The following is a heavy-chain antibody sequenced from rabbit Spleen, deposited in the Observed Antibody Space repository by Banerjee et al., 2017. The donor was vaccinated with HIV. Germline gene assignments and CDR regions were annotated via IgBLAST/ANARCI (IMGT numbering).Heavy chain of an antibody. CDR2: INVVTGKA. D-gene: IGHD6-1*01. Sequence: QEQLVESGGGLVKPGASLTLTCTASRFSFSISSYMCWVRQAPGKGLEWIACINVVTGKALYATWAKGRYTISKTSSTTVTLQMTSLTAADTATYFCARDQTTYAKGSDIYGGYNGMDLWGQGTLVTVS. CDR3: ARDQTTYAKGSDIYGGYNGMDL. CDR1: RFSFSISSY. J-gene: IGHJ6*01. V-gene: IGHV1S45*01.